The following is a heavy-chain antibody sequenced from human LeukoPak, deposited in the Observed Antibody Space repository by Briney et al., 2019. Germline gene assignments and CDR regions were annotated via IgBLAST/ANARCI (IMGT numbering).Heavy chain of an antibody. CDR1: GFTFSSYA. CDR3: AKDTERGYDFWSGYSSSWDY. CDR2: ISGSGGST. J-gene: IGHJ4*02. Sequence: PGGSVRLSCAASGFTFSSYAMSWVRQAPGKGLEWVSVISGSGGSTYYADSVKGRFTISRDNSKNTLHLQMNSLRAEDTAVYYCAKDTERGYDFWSGYSSSWDYWGQGTLVTVSS. D-gene: IGHD3-3*01. V-gene: IGHV3-23*01.